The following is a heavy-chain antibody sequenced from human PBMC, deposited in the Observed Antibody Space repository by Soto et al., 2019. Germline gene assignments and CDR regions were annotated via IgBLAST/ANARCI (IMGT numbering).Heavy chain of an antibody. CDR2: ISAYNGNT. Sequence: GASVKVSCKASGYTFTSYGISWVRQAPGQGLEWMGWISAYNGNTNYAQKLQGRVTMTTDTSTSTAYMELRSLRSDDTAVYYCARDRGMVRGVIIGDAFDIWGQGTMVTVSS. CDR1: GYTFTSYG. J-gene: IGHJ3*02. CDR3: ARDRGMVRGVIIGDAFDI. D-gene: IGHD3-10*01. V-gene: IGHV1-18*01.